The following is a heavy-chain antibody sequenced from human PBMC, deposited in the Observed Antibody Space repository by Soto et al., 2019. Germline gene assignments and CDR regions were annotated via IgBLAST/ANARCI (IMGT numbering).Heavy chain of an antibody. D-gene: IGHD3-10*01. V-gene: IGHV1-46*01. CDR3: ARDYYGSGSYGWFDP. CDR2: INPSGGST. CDR1: GYTFTSYY. J-gene: IGHJ5*02. Sequence: ASVKVSCKASGYTFTSYYMHWVRRAPGQGLEWMGIINPSGGSTSYAQKFQGRVTMTRDTSISTAYMELSRLRSDDTAVYYCARDYYGSGSYGWFDPWGQGTLVTVSS.